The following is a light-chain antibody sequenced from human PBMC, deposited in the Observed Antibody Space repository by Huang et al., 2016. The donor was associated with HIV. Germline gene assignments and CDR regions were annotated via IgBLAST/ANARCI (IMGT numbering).Light chain of an antibody. CDR3: QQYGSSPQT. V-gene: IGKV3-20*01. CDR1: QSVSSSY. J-gene: IGKJ1*01. Sequence: EIVLTQSPGTLSLSPGERATLSCRASQSVSSSYLAWYQQKPGQAPRLLIYGASSRAIGIPDRFSASGSGTDFTLTISRLEPEDFAVYYCQQYGSSPQTFGQGTKVEIK. CDR2: GAS.